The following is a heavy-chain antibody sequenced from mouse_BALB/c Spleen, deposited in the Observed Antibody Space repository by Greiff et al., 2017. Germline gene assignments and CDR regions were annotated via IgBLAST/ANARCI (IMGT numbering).Heavy chain of an antibody. D-gene: IGHD2-3*01. V-gene: IGHV2-9*02. CDR2: IWAGGST. Sequence: VQLQQSGPGLVAPSQSLSITCTVSGFSLTSYGVHWVRQPPGKGLEWLGVIWAGGSTNYNSALMSRLSISKDNSKSQVFLKMNSLQTDDTAMYYCAREGDDGYYWFAYWGQGTLVTVSA. CDR3: AREGDDGYYWFAY. CDR1: GFSLTSYG. J-gene: IGHJ3*01.